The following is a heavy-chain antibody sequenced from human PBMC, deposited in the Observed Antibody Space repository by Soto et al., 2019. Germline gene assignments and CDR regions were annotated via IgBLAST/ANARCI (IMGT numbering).Heavy chain of an antibody. Sequence: QVQLVQSGAEVKKPGASVKVTCKASGYTFTSYGISWVRQAPGQGLEWMGWISAYNGNTNYAQKLQGRVTMTTDTPTSTAYMELRSLRSDDTAVYYCARERGYYDFWSGPDAFDIWGQGTMVTVSS. CDR1: GYTFTSYG. D-gene: IGHD3-3*01. V-gene: IGHV1-18*01. CDR3: ARERGYYDFWSGPDAFDI. J-gene: IGHJ3*02. CDR2: ISAYNGNT.